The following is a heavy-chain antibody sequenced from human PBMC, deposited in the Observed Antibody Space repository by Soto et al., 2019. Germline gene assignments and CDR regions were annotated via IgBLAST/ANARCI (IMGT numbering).Heavy chain of an antibody. V-gene: IGHV1-8*01. CDR2: MNPNSVET. J-gene: IGHJ5*02. CDR3: ARVAVAARPRWYNWFDP. Sequence: LVQSGAEVKKPGASVKVSCMTSGYTFTDYDLNWVRQATGQGLEWIGWMNPNSVETGYAQKFQVRVTMTRSLSLSTAYLELISLTSDDTAIYFCARVAVAARPRWYNWFDPWVQGTLVTVSS. CDR1: GYTFTDYD. D-gene: IGHD2-15*01.